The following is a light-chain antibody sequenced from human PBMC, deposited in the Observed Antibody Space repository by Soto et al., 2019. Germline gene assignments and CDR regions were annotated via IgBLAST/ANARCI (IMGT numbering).Light chain of an antibody. Sequence: AIRMTQSPSSLSASTGDRVTITCRASQGISSYLAWYQQKPGKAPKLLIYAASTLQSGVPSRFSGSGSGTEFTLTISCLQSEDFATYYCQQYYGYPRTFGQGTKVEIK. J-gene: IGKJ1*01. V-gene: IGKV1-8*01. CDR2: AAS. CDR3: QQYYGYPRT. CDR1: QGISSY.